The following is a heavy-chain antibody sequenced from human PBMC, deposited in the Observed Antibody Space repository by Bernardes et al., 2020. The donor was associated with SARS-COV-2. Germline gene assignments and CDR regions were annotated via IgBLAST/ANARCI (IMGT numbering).Heavy chain of an antibody. V-gene: IGHV3-74*01. J-gene: IGHJ3*02. CDR3: ARDKIAAAGTRGFDAFDS. D-gene: IGHD6-13*01. Sequence: GVSLRLSCAASGFTFSSYWMHWVRQAPGKGLVWVSRINSDGSSTSYADSVKGRFTISRDNAKNTLYLQMNSLRAEDTAVYYCARDKIAAAGTRGFDAFDSWGQGTMVTVSS. CDR2: INSDGSST. CDR1: GFTFSSYW.